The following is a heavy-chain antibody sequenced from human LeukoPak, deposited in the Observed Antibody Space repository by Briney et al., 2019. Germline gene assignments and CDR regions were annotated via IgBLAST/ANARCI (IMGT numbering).Heavy chain of an antibody. Sequence: TGGSLRLSCAASGFTVSSSYMSWVRQAPGKGLEWVSVIYSGGGTYYADSVKGRFTISRDNSKNTLYLQMNSLRAEDTAVYYCARESRGSGSKYYFDYWGQGTLVTVSS. CDR1: GFTVSSSY. J-gene: IGHJ4*02. V-gene: IGHV3-53*01. CDR2: IYSGGGT. D-gene: IGHD1-26*01. CDR3: ARESRGSGSKYYFDY.